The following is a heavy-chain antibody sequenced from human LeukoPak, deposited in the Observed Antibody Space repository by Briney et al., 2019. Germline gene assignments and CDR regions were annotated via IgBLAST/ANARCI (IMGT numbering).Heavy chain of an antibody. CDR1: GFTFSSYA. CDR3: ASGDLWFGEPLMLY. CDR2: ISYDGSNK. V-gene: IGHV3-30*04. D-gene: IGHD3-10*01. Sequence: GCLRRSCSASGFTFSSYAMHWVRQASGKGLGWGAVISYDGSNKYYADSVKGRFTISRDNSKNTLYLQMNSLRAEDTAVYYCASGDLWFGEPLMLYWGQGTLVTVSS. J-gene: IGHJ4*02.